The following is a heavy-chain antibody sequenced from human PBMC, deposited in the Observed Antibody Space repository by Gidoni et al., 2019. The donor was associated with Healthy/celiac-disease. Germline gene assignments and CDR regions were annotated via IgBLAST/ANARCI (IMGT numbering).Heavy chain of an antibody. CDR1: GGTFSSYP. CDR2: SIPILGIA. Sequence: QVQLVQSGAEVKKPGSSVTVSCKASGGTFSSYPISWVRQAPGQGLEWMGRSIPILGIANYAQKFQGRVTITADKSTSTAYMELSSLRSEDTAVYYCARDLWFGELSVYYGMDVWGQGTTVTVSS. V-gene: IGHV1-69*04. J-gene: IGHJ6*02. CDR3: ARDLWFGELSVYYGMDV. D-gene: IGHD3-10*01.